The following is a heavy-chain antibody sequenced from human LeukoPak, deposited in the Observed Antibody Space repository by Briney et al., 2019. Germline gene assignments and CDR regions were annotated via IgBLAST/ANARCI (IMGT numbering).Heavy chain of an antibody. CDR3: ARDRNDYGGPDAFDF. CDR1: GFTFSHYA. V-gene: IGHV3-21*01. CDR2: ITSVSTYE. J-gene: IGHJ3*01. D-gene: IGHD4-23*01. Sequence: GGSLRLSCAASGFTFSHYAMNRVRQAPGKGLEWVASITSVSTYEFYADSVRGRFAISRDNHKNSLILQMSSLTADDTAVYYCARDRNDYGGPDAFDFWGQGTLVTVSS.